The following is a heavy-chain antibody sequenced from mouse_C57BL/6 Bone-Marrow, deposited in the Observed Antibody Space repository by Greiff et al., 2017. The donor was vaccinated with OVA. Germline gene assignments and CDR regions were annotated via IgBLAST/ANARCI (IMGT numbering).Heavy chain of an antibody. CDR2: IYPGDGDT. CDR1: GYAFSSSW. Sequence: VQLQQSGPELVKPGASVKISCKASGYAFSSSWMNWVKQRPGKGLEWIGRIYPGDGDTNYKGKFKGKATLTADKSSSTAYMQLSSLTSEDSAVYVCARWHYDCYAMDYWGQGTSVTVSS. CDR3: ARWHYDCYAMDY. J-gene: IGHJ4*01. D-gene: IGHD1-2*01. V-gene: IGHV1-82*01.